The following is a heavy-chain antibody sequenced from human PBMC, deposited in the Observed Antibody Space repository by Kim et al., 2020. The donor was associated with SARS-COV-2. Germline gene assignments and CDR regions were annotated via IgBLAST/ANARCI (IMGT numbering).Heavy chain of an antibody. CDR2: A. Sequence: ATYAQKFQGRVTITADESTSTAYMELSSLRSEDTAVYYCARDRGGGTFDYWGQGTLVTVSS. CDR3: ARDRGGGTFDY. D-gene: IGHD2-15*01. V-gene: IGHV1-69*01. J-gene: IGHJ4*02.